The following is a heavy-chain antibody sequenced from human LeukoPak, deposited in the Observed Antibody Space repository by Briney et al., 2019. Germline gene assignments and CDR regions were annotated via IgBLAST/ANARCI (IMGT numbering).Heavy chain of an antibody. CDR1: GFTFSSYE. D-gene: IGHD3-16*01. V-gene: IGHV3-48*03. Sequence: GGSLRLSCAASGFTFSSYEMNWVRQAPGKGLEWVSYISSSGSTIYYADSVKGRFTISRDNSKNTLYLQMNSLRAEDTAVYYCAKGYDYGDYWGQGTLVTVSS. CDR2: ISSSGSTI. J-gene: IGHJ4*02. CDR3: AKGYDYGDY.